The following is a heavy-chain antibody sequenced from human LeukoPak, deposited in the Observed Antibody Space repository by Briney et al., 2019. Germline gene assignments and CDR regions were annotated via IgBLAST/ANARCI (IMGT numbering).Heavy chain of an antibody. CDR2: INPNGDRT. Sequence: GASVKVSCKASGYTFTSYYMHWVRQAPGQGLQWLGIINPNGDRTAYAQNFQDRVTMTRDASTTTFYLELSSLRSEDTAVYFCARDMSTRVTPISYAFDVWGQGTMVTVAS. J-gene: IGHJ3*01. V-gene: IGHV1-46*01. D-gene: IGHD2-21*02. CDR3: ARDMSTRVTPISYAFDV. CDR1: GYTFTSYY.